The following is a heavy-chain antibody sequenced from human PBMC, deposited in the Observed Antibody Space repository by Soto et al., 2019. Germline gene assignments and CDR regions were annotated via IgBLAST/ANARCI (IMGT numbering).Heavy chain of an antibody. CDR1: GGSISSSSY. CDR3: RRSSRYSTDV. Sequence: QLQLQESGPGLVKPSETLSLTCTVSGGSISSSSYWGWIRQPPGKGLEWIGSIYSIGSTYYNPSRKSRNTISVDTSKNQFSLKLSSVTAADPAVYYCRRSSRYSTDVWGQGTTVTVSS. J-gene: IGHJ6*02. V-gene: IGHV4-39*01. D-gene: IGHD6-13*01. CDR2: IYSIGST.